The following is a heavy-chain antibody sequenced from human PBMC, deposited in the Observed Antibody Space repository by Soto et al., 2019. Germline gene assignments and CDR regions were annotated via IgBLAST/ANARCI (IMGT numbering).Heavy chain of an antibody. D-gene: IGHD2-21*02. J-gene: IGHJ5*02. Sequence: KPSETLSLTCGVSGGTVASSHWWSGVLHSPSRGLEWIGNVYHTGDTNFNPSLQSRVTFSVDKSNNQFSLRLTSLTAADTAVYFCAREIVTAGGNNYFDPWGPGTLVTVSS. CDR2: VYHTGDT. CDR1: GGTVASSHW. CDR3: AREIVTAGGNNYFDP. V-gene: IGHV4-4*02.